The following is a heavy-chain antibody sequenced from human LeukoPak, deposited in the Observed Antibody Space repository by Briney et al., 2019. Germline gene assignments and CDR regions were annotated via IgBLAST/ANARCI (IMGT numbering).Heavy chain of an antibody. CDR1: GYTFTGYY. D-gene: IGHD3-22*01. J-gene: IGHJ3*02. Sequence: ASVKVSCKASGYTFTGYYMHWVRQAPGQGLEWMGRINPNSGGTNYAQKFQGRVTMTRDTSISTAYMELSRLRSDDTAVYYCARDRGRDSSGYYFLVLPPNGAFDIWGQGTMVTVSS. CDR3: ARDRGRDSSGYYFLVLPPNGAFDI. V-gene: IGHV1-2*06. CDR2: INPNSGGT.